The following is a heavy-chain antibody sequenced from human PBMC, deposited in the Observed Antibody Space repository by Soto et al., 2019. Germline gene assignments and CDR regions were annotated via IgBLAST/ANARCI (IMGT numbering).Heavy chain of an antibody. Sequence: ASVKVSCKASGYTFTSYDINWVRQATGQGLEWMGWISPNSGNTDYAQKLQGRVTMTTDTSTTTAYMELRSLRSDDTAVYYCARGTTVTTTPTYYYMDVWGIGTTVTVSS. V-gene: IGHV1-18*01. CDR1: GYTFTSYD. J-gene: IGHJ6*03. CDR2: ISPNSGNT. D-gene: IGHD4-4*01. CDR3: ARGTTVTTTPTYYYMDV.